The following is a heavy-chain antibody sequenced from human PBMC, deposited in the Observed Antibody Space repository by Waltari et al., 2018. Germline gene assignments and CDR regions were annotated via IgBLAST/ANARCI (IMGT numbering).Heavy chain of an antibody. J-gene: IGHJ4*02. CDR2: ISHSGSS. CDR3: ARGGPVQNKARTSFDY. D-gene: IGHD3-10*02. CDR1: GYSISSASY. V-gene: IGHV4-38-2*01. Sequence: QVQLQESGPGLVKPSETLSLTCAVSGYSISSASYWAWIRPPPGKGLEWIGSISHSGSSYYNPSLTSRVTISVDTSKNQFSLKLSSVTAADTAVYFCARGGPVQNKARTSFDYWGQGILVTVSS.